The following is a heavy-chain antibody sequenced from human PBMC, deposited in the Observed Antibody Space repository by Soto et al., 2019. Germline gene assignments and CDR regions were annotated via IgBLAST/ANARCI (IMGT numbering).Heavy chain of an antibody. CDR2: FDPEDGET. Sequence: ASVKVSCKVSGYTLTELSMHWVRQAPGKGLEWMGGFDPEDGETIYAQKFQGRVTMTEDTSTDTAYMELSSLRAEDTAVYYCATDRLYSSSSHYNYYGMDVWGQGTTVTVSS. CDR1: GYTLTELS. CDR3: ATDRLYSSSSHYNYYGMDV. J-gene: IGHJ6*02. V-gene: IGHV1-24*01. D-gene: IGHD6-6*01.